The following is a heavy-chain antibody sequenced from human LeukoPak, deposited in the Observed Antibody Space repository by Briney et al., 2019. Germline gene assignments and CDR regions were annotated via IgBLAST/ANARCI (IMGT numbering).Heavy chain of an antibody. CDR3: ARAPSKITMVRGKGYYGMDA. CDR1: GYTFTSYD. D-gene: IGHD3-10*01. V-gene: IGHV1-8*01. Sequence: ASVKVSCKASGYTFTSYDINWVRQATGQGLEWMGWMNPNSGNTGYAQKFQGRVTMTRNTSISTAYLVPSTLRSEATAVYYCARAPSKITMVRGKGYYGMDAWGQGTTVTVSS. J-gene: IGHJ6*02. CDR2: MNPNSGNT.